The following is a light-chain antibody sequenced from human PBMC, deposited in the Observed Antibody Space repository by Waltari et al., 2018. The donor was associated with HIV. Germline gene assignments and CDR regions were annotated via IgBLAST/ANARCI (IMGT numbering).Light chain of an antibody. CDR3: QQSYSTPRT. CDR2: AAS. V-gene: IGKV1-39*01. Sequence: IQMSQSPSSLSASVGDRVHLTCRASQSISRYINWYQQESGKAPKILIHAASSLQSGVPSRFSGSGSGTDFTLTINSLQPEDFATYYCQQSYSTPRTFGQGTKVEIK. CDR1: QSISRY. J-gene: IGKJ1*01.